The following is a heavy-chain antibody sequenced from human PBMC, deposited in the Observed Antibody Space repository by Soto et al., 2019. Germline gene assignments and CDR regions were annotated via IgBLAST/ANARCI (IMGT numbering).Heavy chain of an antibody. CDR2: ISYDGCNK. D-gene: IGHD3-16*01. CDR1: GFAFRTYG. V-gene: IGHV3-30*19. Sequence: QVHLVESGGGVVQPGRSLRLSCAATGFAFRTYGMHWVRRAPGKGLEWPAVISYDGCNKNHADSVQGPFTISRAKSNSILTLQVDSLRDEYTAVYYCAREGEFYIPDDFYYYGLDVWGQGTPVSVSS. J-gene: IGHJ6*02. CDR3: AREGEFYIPDDFYYYGLDV.